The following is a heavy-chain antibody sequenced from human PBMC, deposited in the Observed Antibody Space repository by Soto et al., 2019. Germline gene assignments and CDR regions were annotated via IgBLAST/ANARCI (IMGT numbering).Heavy chain of an antibody. Sequence: SETLSLTCTVSGGSVSSGSYYWSWIRQPPGKGLEWIGYIYYSGSTNYNPSLKSRVTISVDTSKNQFSLKLSSVTAADTAVYYCAREITNDFWSGPGGNWFDPWGQGTLVTVSS. CDR1: GGSVSSGSYY. D-gene: IGHD3-3*01. V-gene: IGHV4-61*01. J-gene: IGHJ5*02. CDR3: AREITNDFWSGPGGNWFDP. CDR2: IYYSGST.